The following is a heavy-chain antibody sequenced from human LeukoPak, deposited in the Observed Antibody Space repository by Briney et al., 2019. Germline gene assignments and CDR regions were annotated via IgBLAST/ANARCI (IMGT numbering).Heavy chain of an antibody. V-gene: IGHV4-34*01. D-gene: IGHD3-10*01. CDR2: INHSGST. J-gene: IGHJ6*03. CDR1: GGSFSGYY. Sequence: PSETLSLTCAVYGGSFSGYYWSWIRQPPGKGLEWIGEINHSGSTNYNPSLKSRVTISVDTSKNQFSLKLSSVTAADTAVYYCARVPRGSGSYYKPRYYYYMDVWGKGTTVTVSS. CDR3: ARVPRGSGSYYKPRYYYYMDV.